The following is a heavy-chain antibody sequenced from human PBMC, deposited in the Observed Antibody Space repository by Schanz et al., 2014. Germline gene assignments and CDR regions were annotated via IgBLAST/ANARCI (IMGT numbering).Heavy chain of an antibody. V-gene: IGHV3-23*01. D-gene: IGHD1-26*01. J-gene: IGHJ5*02. CDR1: GFTFRNYA. CDR2: IIGSGGST. Sequence: VQLLESGGGLVQPWGSLKLSCSASGFTFRNYALSWVRQAPGKGLAWVSAIIGSGGSTYYADSVKGRFTISRDNSNHTLYLQMNSLRADDTAVYYCAKELYSGSHYGWFDPWGQGTLVTVSS. CDR3: AKELYSGSHYGWFDP.